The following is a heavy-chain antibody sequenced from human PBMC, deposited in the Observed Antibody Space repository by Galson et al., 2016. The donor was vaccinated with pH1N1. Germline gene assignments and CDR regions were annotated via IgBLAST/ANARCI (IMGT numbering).Heavy chain of an antibody. CDR1: GFTFDDYA. CDR2: ISWNSGNI. V-gene: IGHV3-9*01. Sequence: LRLSCAASGFTFDDYAMHWVRQAPGKGLEWVSGISWNSGNIGYADSVKGRFTISRDNAKNSLYLQMNSLRAEETGWYYCAKDPRSGDYGDYDGYDYLGQGTLVTVSS. J-gene: IGHJ4*02. CDR3: AKDPRSGDYGDYDGYDY. D-gene: IGHD4-17*01.